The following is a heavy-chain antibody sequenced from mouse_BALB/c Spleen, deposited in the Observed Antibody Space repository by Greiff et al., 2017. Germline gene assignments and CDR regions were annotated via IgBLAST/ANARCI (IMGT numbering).Heavy chain of an antibody. CDR1: GYSFTGYF. CDR3: AKDGDYDVRGFAY. Sequence: VQLQQSGPELVKPGASVKISCKASGYSFTGYFMNWVMQSHGKSLEWIGRINPYNGDTFYNQKFKGKATLTVDKSSSTAHMELRSLASEDSAVYYCAKDGDYDVRGFAYWGQGTLVTVSA. D-gene: IGHD2-4*01. CDR2: INPYNGDT. J-gene: IGHJ3*01. V-gene: IGHV1-20*02.